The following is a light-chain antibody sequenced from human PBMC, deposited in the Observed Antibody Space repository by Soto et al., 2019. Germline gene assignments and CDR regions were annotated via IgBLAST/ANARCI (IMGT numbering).Light chain of an antibody. CDR1: QLFSSN. J-gene: IGKJ5*01. Sequence: EIMMMQSPATLSVTPGESVTLSCRASQLFSSNLAWYQHKPGQAPRLLIYGVSTRDTGVPDRFSGSASGTEFTLTISSLQSEDFAVYYCQQYNNWPRTVGQGTRLEI. CDR2: GVS. V-gene: IGKV3-15*01. CDR3: QQYNNWPRT.